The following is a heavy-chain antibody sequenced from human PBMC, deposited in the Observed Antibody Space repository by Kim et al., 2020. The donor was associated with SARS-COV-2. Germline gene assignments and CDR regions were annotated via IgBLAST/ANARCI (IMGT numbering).Heavy chain of an antibody. Sequence: ASVKVSCKASGYTFTSYAMHWVRQAPRTRLEWMGLINAGNGNTKYSQKFQCRVTITRDTSASTAYMELSSLRSEDTAVYYCARDRATTVTTNYFDYWGPVTLVTVSS. CDR2: INAGNGNT. D-gene: IGHD4-17*01. CDR3: ARDRATTVTTNYFDY. J-gene: IGHJ4*02. V-gene: IGHV1-3*01. CDR1: GYTFTSYA.